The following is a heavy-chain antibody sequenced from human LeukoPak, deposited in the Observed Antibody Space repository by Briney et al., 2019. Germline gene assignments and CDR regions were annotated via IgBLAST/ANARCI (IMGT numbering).Heavy chain of an antibody. CDR3: ARGASLWFGELSAFDI. V-gene: IGHV3-9*01. CDR2: ISWNSGRI. Sequence: GGSLRLSCAASGFTFDDYAMHWVRQAPGKGLEWVSGISWNSGRIGYADSVKGRFTISRDNAKNSVYLQMNSLRAEDTALYYCARGASLWFGELSAFDIWGQGTMVTVSS. CDR1: GFTFDDYA. J-gene: IGHJ3*02. D-gene: IGHD3-10*01.